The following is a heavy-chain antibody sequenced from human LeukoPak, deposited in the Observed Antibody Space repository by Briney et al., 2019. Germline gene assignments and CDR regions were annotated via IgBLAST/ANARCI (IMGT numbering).Heavy chain of an antibody. D-gene: IGHD2-21*01. V-gene: IGHV3-48*01. CDR3: ANLLCGGDCNNWFGP. CDR1: GFTFSSYS. Sequence: GGSLRLSCAASGFTFSSYSMNWVRQAPGKGLEWVSYISSSSSTMYYADSVKGRFTISRHNAKNSLYLQMNSLRAKDTAVYYCANLLCGGDCNNWFGPWGQGTLVTVSS. J-gene: IGHJ5*02. CDR2: ISSSSSTM.